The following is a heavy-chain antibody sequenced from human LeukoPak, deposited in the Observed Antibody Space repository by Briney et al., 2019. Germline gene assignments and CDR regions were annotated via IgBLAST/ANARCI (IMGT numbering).Heavy chain of an antibody. CDR3: ARVMALWFGSRGGYMDV. Sequence: SETLSLTRTVSGGSISSYYWSWIRQPPGKGLEWIGYNYYSGSTNYNPSLKSRLTISVDPSKNQFSLKLSSLIAADTAVYCCARVMALWFGSRGGYMDVWRKGTTVSIPS. J-gene: IGHJ6*03. V-gene: IGHV4-59*01. CDR2: NYYSGST. CDR1: GGSISSYY. D-gene: IGHD3-10*01.